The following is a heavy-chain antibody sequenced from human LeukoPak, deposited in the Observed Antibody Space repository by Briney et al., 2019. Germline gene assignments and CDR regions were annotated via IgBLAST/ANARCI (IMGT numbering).Heavy chain of an antibody. CDR1: GFTFSSNV. J-gene: IGHJ4*02. CDR2: ITGSGGSI. CDR3: AKRGAEVGQTVAPGDY. V-gene: IGHV3-23*01. Sequence: GGSLRLSCAASGFTFSSNVMSWVRRAPGKGLEWVSSITGSGGSIYYADSVKGRFTSSRDNSKNTLYLQMSSLRAEDTAVYYWAKRGAEVGQTVAPGDYWGQGTLVTVSS. D-gene: IGHD1-26*01.